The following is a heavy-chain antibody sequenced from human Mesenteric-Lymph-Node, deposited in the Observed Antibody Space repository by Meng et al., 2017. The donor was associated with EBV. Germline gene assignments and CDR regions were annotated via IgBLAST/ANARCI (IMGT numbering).Heavy chain of an antibody. D-gene: IGHD3-10*01. J-gene: IGHJ4*02. CDR1: GGAISSDL. CDR3: ARRLHYYGCLGS. V-gene: IGHV4-39*01. Sequence: QLELEEWGPGLVKPSETLSLTCSFSGGAISSDLWGWIRQPPGKGLEWIGDSGRSNYNPSLKSRVTISVDTSKNQFSLKLSSVTAADTAVYYCARRLHYYGCLGSWSQGTLVTVSS. CDR2: SGRS.